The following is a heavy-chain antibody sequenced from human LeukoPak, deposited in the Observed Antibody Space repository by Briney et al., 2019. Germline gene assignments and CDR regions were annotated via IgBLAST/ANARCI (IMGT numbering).Heavy chain of an antibody. CDR2: TYYRSKWYN. Sequence: SQTLSLTCAISGDSVFSNSAAWNWIRQSPSRGLEWLGRTYYRSKWYNDYAVSVKSRITINPDTSKNQFSLQLNSVTPEDTAVYYCARDSGNYDILTGYGMDAWGQGTTVTVSS. V-gene: IGHV6-1*01. D-gene: IGHD3-9*01. CDR1: GDSVFSNSAA. CDR3: ARDSGNYDILTGYGMDA. J-gene: IGHJ6*02.